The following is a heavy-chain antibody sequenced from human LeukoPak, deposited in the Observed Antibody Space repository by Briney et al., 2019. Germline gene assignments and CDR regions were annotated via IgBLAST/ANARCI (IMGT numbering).Heavy chain of an antibody. CDR1: GYTFTSYG. Sequence: ASVKVSCKASGYTFTSYGISWVRQAPGQGLEWMGWISAYNGNTNYAQKLRGRVTMTTDTSTSTAYMELRSLRSDDTAVYYCARGGPVVGATWFVDYWGQGTLVTVSS. V-gene: IGHV1-18*01. CDR2: ISAYNGNT. D-gene: IGHD1-26*01. J-gene: IGHJ4*02. CDR3: ARGGPVVGATWFVDY.